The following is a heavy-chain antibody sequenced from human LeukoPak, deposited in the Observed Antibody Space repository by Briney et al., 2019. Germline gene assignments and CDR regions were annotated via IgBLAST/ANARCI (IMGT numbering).Heavy chain of an antibody. CDR2: INPNSGGT. CDR1: GYTFTGYY. CDR3: ARERVLGGTQSNTEYFQH. J-gene: IGHJ1*01. Sequence: ASVKVSCKASGYTFTGYYMHWVRQAPGQGLEWMGWINPNSGGTNYAQKFRGRVTMTRDTSISTAYMELSRLRSDDTAVYYCARERVLGGTQSNTEYFQHWGQGTLVTVSS. D-gene: IGHD1-1*01. V-gene: IGHV1-2*02.